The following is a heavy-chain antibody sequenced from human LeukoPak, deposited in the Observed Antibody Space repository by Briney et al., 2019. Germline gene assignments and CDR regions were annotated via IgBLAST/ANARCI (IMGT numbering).Heavy chain of an antibody. CDR3: ARDPDYYDSSGYSDDAFDI. Sequence: GGSLRLSCAASGFTFSSYSMNWVRQAPGKGLEWVSSISSSSSYIYYADSVKGRFTISRDNAKNSLYLQMNSLRAEDTAVHYCARDPDYYDSSGYSDDAFDIWGQGTMVTVSS. CDR1: GFTFSSYS. V-gene: IGHV3-21*01. J-gene: IGHJ3*02. D-gene: IGHD3-22*01. CDR2: ISSSSSYI.